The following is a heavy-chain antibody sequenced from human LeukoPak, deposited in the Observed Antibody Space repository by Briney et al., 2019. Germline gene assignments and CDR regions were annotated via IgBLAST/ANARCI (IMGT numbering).Heavy chain of an antibody. CDR3: ARDRNYYGSGSSYYYGMDV. D-gene: IGHD3-10*01. CDR2: ISRSSSYI. CDR1: GFTFSSYS. Sequence: GGSLRLSCAASGFTFSSYSMNWVRQAPGKGLEWVSSISRSSSYIYYADSVKGRFTISRDNAKNSLYLQTNSLRAEDTAVYYCARDRNYYGSGSSYYYGMDVWGQGTTVTVSS. J-gene: IGHJ6*02. V-gene: IGHV3-21*01.